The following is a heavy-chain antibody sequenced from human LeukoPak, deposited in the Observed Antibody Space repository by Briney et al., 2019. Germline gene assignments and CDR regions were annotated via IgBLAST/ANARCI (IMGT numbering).Heavy chain of an antibody. CDR3: ARRVGEMATINRFDP. J-gene: IGHJ5*02. D-gene: IGHD5-24*01. V-gene: IGHV1-18*01. CDR1: GYTFTSYG. CDR2: ISGYNGNT. Sequence: ASVKVSCKASGYTFTSYGISWVRQAPGQGLEWMGWISGYNGNTNYAQNLQGRVTMTTDTSTSTVYMELRSLRSEDTAVYYCARRVGEMATINRFDPWGQGTLVTVSS.